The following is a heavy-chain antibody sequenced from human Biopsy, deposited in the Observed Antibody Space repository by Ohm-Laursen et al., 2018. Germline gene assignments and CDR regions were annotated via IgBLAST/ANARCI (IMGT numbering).Heavy chain of an antibody. CDR2: IIPFFGTS. V-gene: IGHV1-69*06. CDR3: AAGTRYSSGWYNAVDF. D-gene: IGHD6-19*01. J-gene: IGHJ3*01. CDR1: GGTFTGYG. Sequence: SVKVSCKASGGTFTGYGINWVRQAPGQGLEWMGGIIPFFGTSDYAQTFQGRVTITADKSTSTSYMELTRLRSEDSAVYYCAAGTRYSSGWYNAVDFWGQGTMVTVSS.